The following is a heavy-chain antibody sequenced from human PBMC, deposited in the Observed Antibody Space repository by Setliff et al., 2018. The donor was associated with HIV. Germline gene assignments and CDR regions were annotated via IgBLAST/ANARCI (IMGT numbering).Heavy chain of an antibody. CDR3: ARDDYFQH. Sequence: GGSLRLSCAASGFTFSSYWMHWVRQAPGKGLVWVSRIKSDGSSTSYADSVKGRFTISRDNAKNTLYLQMNSLRAEDTAVYYCARDDYFQHWGQGTRVTVSS. V-gene: IGHV3-74*01. J-gene: IGHJ1*01. CDR2: IKSDGSST. CDR1: GFTFSSYW.